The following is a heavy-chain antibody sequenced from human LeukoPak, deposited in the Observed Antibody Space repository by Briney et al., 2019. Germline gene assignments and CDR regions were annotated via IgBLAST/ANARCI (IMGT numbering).Heavy chain of an antibody. CDR2: ISSSGST. D-gene: IGHD3-3*01. V-gene: IGHV4-59*01. CDR3: ARSHWSALSSDV. Sequence: PSETLSLTCTVSGASISSYYWTWIRHPPAPGLEWIGYISSSGSTNSSPSLRGRVTISLDTSKNQFSLKLTSVTAADTAVYYCARSHWSALSSDVWGQGTTVTV. CDR1: GASISSYY. J-gene: IGHJ6*02.